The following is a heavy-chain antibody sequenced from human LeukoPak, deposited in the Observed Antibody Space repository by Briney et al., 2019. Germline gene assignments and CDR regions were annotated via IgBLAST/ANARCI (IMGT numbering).Heavy chain of an antibody. CDR1: GGSISSSSYY. Sequence: SETLSLTCTVSGGSISSSSYYWGWIRQPPGKGLEWIGSIYYSGSTYYNPSLKSRVTISVDTSKNQFSLKLSSVTAADTAVYYCARRGGGRYFDWLLYYFDYWGQGTLVTVSS. CDR2: IYYSGST. CDR3: ARRGGGRYFDWLLYYFDY. D-gene: IGHD3-9*01. V-gene: IGHV4-39*01. J-gene: IGHJ4*02.